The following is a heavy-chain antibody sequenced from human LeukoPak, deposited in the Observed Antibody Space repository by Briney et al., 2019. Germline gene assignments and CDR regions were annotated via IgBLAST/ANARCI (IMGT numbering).Heavy chain of an antibody. J-gene: IGHJ4*02. Sequence: ASVTVSFKASGYTFTSYEINWVRQATGHGLEWMGWMNPDSGDTAYAQKFQGRITMTRSTSITTAYMELSSLRSEDTAVYYCARGLGSYDSSELTWPMISFWGQGTQVAVSS. CDR1: GYTFTSYE. CDR3: ARGLGSYDSSELTWPMISF. CDR2: MNPDSGDT. V-gene: IGHV1-8*01. D-gene: IGHD3-22*01.